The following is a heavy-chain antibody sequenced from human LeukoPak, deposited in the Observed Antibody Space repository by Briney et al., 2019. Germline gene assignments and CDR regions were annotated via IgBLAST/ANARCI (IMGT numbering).Heavy chain of an antibody. D-gene: IGHD6-6*01. V-gene: IGHV3-53*05. CDR2: IYSGGST. Sequence: GGSLRLSCAASGFTVSSDYMSWVRQAPGKGLEWVSVIYSGGSTYYADSVKGRFTISRDNSKNTLSLQMNSLRLEDTAMYYCARVPGTRARGNWLDPWGQGTLVTVSS. J-gene: IGHJ5*02. CDR1: GFTVSSDY. CDR3: ARVPGTRARGNWLDP.